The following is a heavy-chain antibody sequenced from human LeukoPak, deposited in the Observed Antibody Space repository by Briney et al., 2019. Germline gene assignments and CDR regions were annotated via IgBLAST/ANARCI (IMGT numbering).Heavy chain of an antibody. V-gene: IGHV3-23*01. CDR1: GFTFSSYA. CDR2: IIGSGGST. CDR3: AKDPGGLDVNFFSY. J-gene: IGHJ4*02. Sequence: GGSLRLSCAASGFTFSSYAMSCVRQPPGNWLGWVSAIIGSGGSTYYADSVKGRFTISRDNSKHTLYLQMTSLRAEDTAVYYCAKDPGGLDVNFFSYWHQETLLTVYS.